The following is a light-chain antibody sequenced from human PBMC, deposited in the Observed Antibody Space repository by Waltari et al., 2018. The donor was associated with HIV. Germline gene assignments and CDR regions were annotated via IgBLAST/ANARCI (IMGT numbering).Light chain of an antibody. J-gene: IGLJ3*02. CDR3: TSYISSASPE. Sequence: QSALTQPASVSGSPGQSITISCTGTGSDLRDYNSVSWYQHHPGKAPKVIIYGVSNRPSGVSSRFSGSISGNTASLTISGLQAEDEADYFCTSYISSASPEFGGGTKVTVL. CDR1: GSDLRDYNS. V-gene: IGLV2-14*01. CDR2: GVS.